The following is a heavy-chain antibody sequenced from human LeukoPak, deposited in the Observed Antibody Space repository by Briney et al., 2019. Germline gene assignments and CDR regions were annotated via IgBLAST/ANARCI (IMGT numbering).Heavy chain of an antibody. J-gene: IGHJ4*02. Sequence: SGGSLRLSCAASGFTFSSYGVHWVRQAPGKGLEWVSAITGSGGNTYYADSVKGRFTISRDNSKNTVCLQMNSLRAEHTDIYYCAKRGVYDVLTGYYVSDYWGQRTLVTVSS. CDR1: GFTFSSYG. CDR2: ITGSGGNT. CDR3: AKRGVYDVLTGYYVSDY. V-gene: IGHV3-23*01. D-gene: IGHD3-9*01.